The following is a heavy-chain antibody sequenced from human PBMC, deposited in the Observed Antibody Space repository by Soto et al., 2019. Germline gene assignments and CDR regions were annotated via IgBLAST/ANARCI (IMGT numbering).Heavy chain of an antibody. V-gene: IGHV1-69*01. CDR2: IIPIFGTA. D-gene: IGHD2-21*02. J-gene: IGHJ4*02. Sequence: QVQLVQSGAEVKKPGSSVKVSCKASGGTFSSYAISWVRQAPGQGLEWMGGIIPIFGTANYAQKFQGRVMITADESTSTAYMELSSLRSEDTAVYYCARADYCGGDCYSTEIFDYWGQGTLFTVSS. CDR1: GGTFSSYA. CDR3: ARADYCGGDCYSTEIFDY.